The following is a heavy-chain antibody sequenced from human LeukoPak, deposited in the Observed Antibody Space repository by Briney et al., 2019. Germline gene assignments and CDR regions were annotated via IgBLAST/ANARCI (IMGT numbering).Heavy chain of an antibody. CDR2: IYYTGST. V-gene: IGHV4-59*01. D-gene: IGHD6-6*01. CDR3: ALEASSDPYYFDY. CDR1: GGSISSYY. J-gene: IGHJ4*02. Sequence: SETLSLTCTVSGGSISSYYCSWIRQPPGRALEWIGYIYYTGSTNYNPSLKSRVTISADTSNNQFSLELSSVTAADAAMYYCALEASSDPYYFDYWGQGTLVTVSS.